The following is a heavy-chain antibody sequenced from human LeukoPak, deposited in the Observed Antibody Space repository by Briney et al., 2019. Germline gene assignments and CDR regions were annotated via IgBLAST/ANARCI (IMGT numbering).Heavy chain of an antibody. CDR3: AREDSGSFDS. CDR2: ISYDGRNT. CDR1: GFTFSTSS. J-gene: IGHJ4*02. Sequence: GGSLRLSCEDSGFTFSTSSMHWVRQAPGKGLEWVAVISYDGRNTSYADSVKGRFTISRDNSKNTMFLQMDSLRVEDTAVYYCAREDSGSFDSWGQRTLVIVSS. D-gene: IGHD1-26*01. V-gene: IGHV3-30*04.